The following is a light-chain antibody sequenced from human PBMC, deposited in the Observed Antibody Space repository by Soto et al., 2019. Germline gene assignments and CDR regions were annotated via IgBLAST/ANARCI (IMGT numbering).Light chain of an antibody. CDR1: QSVSKNY. CDR3: QQCARSPLT. J-gene: IGKJ1*01. Sequence: EIVLTQSPATLSLSPGERATLSCRASQSVSKNYLAWYQQKPGQAPRLLIYDASSRATGIPDRFSGSGSGTDFTLTISRLKPEDFAVYYCQQCARSPLTFGQGTKVEIK. CDR2: DAS. V-gene: IGKV3-20*01.